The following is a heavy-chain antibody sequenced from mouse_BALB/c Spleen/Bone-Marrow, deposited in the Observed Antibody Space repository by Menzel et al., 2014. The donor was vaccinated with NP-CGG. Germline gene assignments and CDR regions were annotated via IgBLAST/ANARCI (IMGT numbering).Heavy chain of an antibody. J-gene: IGHJ3*01. V-gene: IGHV2-6-4*01. Sequence: VQVVESGPGLVAPSQSLSITCTVSGFSLSGYSIHWIRQPPGNGLEWLGMIWGGGSTDYNSALKSRLSISKDNSKSQVFLKMNSLQTDDTAIYYCARNLRDPFAYWGQGTLVIVSA. CDR2: IWGGGST. CDR3: ARNLRDPFAY. CDR1: GFSLSGYS.